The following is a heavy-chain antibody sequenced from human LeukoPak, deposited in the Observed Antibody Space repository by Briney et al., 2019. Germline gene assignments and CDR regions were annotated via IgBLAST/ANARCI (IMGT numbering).Heavy chain of an antibody. CDR1: GFTFGDYG. CDR3: ARPRDGYYYDSSGYYW. CDR2: ISSSSTI. J-gene: IGHJ4*02. Sequence: KPGGSLRLSCAASGFTFGDYGMNWVRQAPGKGLEWVSYISSSSTIYYADSVKGRFTISRDNAKNSLYLQMNSLRAEDTAVYYCARPRDGYYYDSSGYYWWGQGTLVTVSS. D-gene: IGHD3-22*01. V-gene: IGHV3-69-1*01.